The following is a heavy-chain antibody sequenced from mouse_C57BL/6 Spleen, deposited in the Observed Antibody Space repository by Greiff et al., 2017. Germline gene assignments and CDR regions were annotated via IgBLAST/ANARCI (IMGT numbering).Heavy chain of an antibody. J-gene: IGHJ3*01. Sequence: QVQLQQSGPELVKPGASVKISCKASGYAFSSSWMNWVKQRPGKGLEWIGRIYPGDGDTNYNGKFKGKATLTADKSSSTAYMQLSSLTSEDSAVYFCARFPYYGSSRFAYWGQGTLVTVSA. D-gene: IGHD1-1*01. CDR1: GYAFSSSW. CDR2: IYPGDGDT. CDR3: ARFPYYGSSRFAY. V-gene: IGHV1-82*01.